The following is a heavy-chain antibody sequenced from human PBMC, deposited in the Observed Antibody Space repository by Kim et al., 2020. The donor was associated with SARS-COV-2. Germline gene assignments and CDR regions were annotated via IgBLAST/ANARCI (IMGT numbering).Heavy chain of an antibody. J-gene: IGHJ6*02. CDR3: AQERAYCNHDSCNGMDV. V-gene: IGHV1-2*02. Sequence: ASVKVSCKASGNTFAGYYIHWVRQAPGQGLEWMGKINPKTDYTLDAENFQGRVTMTRDTSISTVYMELYALTSDDTGIYYCAQERAYCNHDSCNGMDVWGQGTRVIVSS. CDR1: GNTFAGYY. D-gene: IGHD2-15*01. CDR2: INPKTDYT.